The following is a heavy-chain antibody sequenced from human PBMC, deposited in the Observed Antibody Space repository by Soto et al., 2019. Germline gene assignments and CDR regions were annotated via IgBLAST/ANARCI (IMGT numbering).Heavy chain of an antibody. V-gene: IGHV3-74*03. D-gene: IGHD3-16*01. Sequence: GGSLRLSCAASGFTFSSTWMRWVRQAPGKGLVWVSHINSDGSSTTYADSVRGRFTISRDNAKNTVYLQMNSLRAEDTAVYYCATDGSYAQHVWGQGXTVTSP. CDR3: ATDGSYAQHV. J-gene: IGHJ6*02. CDR1: GFTFSSTW. CDR2: INSDGSST.